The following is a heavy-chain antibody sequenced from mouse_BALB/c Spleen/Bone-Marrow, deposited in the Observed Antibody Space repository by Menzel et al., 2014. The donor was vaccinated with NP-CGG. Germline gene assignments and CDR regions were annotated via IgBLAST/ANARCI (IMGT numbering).Heavy chain of an antibody. CDR2: SRNKANVYTT. V-gene: IGHV7-1*02. D-gene: IGHD2-3*01. CDR1: GFTFSDFY. Sequence: EVKVEESGGGLVQPGGSLRLSCATSGFTFSDFYMEWVRQPPGKGLEWIAASRNKANVYTTEYSASVKGRFIVSRDTSQSILYLQMNALRAEDTAIYYCARNPRWLLAMDYWGQGTSVTVSS. CDR3: ARNPRWLLAMDY. J-gene: IGHJ4*01.